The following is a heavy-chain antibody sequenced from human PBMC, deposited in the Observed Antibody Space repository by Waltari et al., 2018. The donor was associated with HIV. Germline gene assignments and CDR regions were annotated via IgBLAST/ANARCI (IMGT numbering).Heavy chain of an antibody. Sequence: QVQLQQWGAGLFKPSETLSLTCAVYGPSFSAYYWTWIRQSPGKGLEWIGEIDQSGSTNYNPSLKSRVTMSVDTAKKQFSLRLTSATAADTAVYFCARMRAVAVAGDWGWDHYYYGLDVWGQGTTVTVS. CDR1: GPSFSAYY. V-gene: IGHV4-34*01. CDR2: IDQSGST. J-gene: IGHJ6*02. CDR3: ARMRAVAVAGDWGWDHYYYGLDV. D-gene: IGHD6-19*01.